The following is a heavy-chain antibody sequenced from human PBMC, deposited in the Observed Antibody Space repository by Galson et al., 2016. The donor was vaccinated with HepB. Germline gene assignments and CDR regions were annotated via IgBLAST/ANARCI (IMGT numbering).Heavy chain of an antibody. CDR2: IWYDGSNK. J-gene: IGHJ6*03. Sequence: SLRLSCAASGFTFSSNAMNWVRQAPGKGLEWVAVIWYDGSNKYYADSAKGRFTISRDNSKNTLYLQMNSLRAEDTAVYYCAREVGYCTSTSCEGHMDVWGKGTTVTVSS. V-gene: IGHV3-33*08. CDR1: GFTFSSNA. D-gene: IGHD2-2*01. CDR3: AREVGYCTSTSCEGHMDV.